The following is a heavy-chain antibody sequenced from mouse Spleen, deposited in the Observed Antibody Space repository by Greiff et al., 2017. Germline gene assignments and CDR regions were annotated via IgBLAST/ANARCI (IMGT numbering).Heavy chain of an antibody. CDR2: IDPETGGT. D-gene: IGHD2-1*01. J-gene: IGHJ3*01. V-gene: IGHV1-15*01. Sequence: QVQLKQPGAELVKPGASVKLSCKASGYTFTDYEMHWVKQTPVHGLEWIGAIDPETGGTAYNQKFKGKAILTADKSSSTAYMELRSLTSEDSAVYYCTHYYGKFAYWGQGTLGTVSA. CDR1: GYTFTDYE. CDR3: THYYGKFAY.